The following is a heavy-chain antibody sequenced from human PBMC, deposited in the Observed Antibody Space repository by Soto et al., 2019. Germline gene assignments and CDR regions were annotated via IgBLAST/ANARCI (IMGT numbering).Heavy chain of an antibody. CDR2: MNPNTGNS. D-gene: IGHD1-1*01. Sequence: GASVKVSCKASGYTFTSYDIYWVRQATGQGLEWMGWMNPNTGNSGYAQKFQGRVTVTSDTSINTVHMELSSPRSEDTAVYYCARRAETNGWNGFGADKYYFDFWGQGTLVTVSS. CDR1: GYTFTSYD. J-gene: IGHJ4*02. CDR3: ARRAETNGWNGFGADKYYFDF. V-gene: IGHV1-8*01.